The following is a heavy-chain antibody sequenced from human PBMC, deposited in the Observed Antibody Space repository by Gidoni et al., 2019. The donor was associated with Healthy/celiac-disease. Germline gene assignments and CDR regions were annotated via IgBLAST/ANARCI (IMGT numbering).Heavy chain of an antibody. Sequence: EVQLLESGGCLVQPGGSLRLSCAASGFPFSSYAMSWVRQAPGKGLEWVSAISGSGGSTYYADSVKGRFTISRDNSKNTLYLQMNSLRAEDTAVYYCANLGGLRWYSIDYWGQGTLVTVSS. J-gene: IGHJ4*02. V-gene: IGHV3-23*01. CDR2: ISGSGGST. D-gene: IGHD4-17*01. CDR1: GFPFSSYA. CDR3: ANLGGLRWYSIDY.